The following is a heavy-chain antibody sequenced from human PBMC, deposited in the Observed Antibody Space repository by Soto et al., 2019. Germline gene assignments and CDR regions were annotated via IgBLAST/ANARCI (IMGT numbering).Heavy chain of an antibody. Sequence: GASVKVSCKASGYTFTSYGISWVRQAPGQGLEWMGWISAYNGNTNYAQKLQGRVTMTTDTSTSTAYMELRSLRSDDTAVYYCARHPLLYCSSTSCYDRWDYYYYMDVWGKGTTVTVSS. V-gene: IGHV1-18*01. J-gene: IGHJ6*03. D-gene: IGHD2-2*01. CDR2: ISAYNGNT. CDR3: ARHPLLYCSSTSCYDRWDYYYYMDV. CDR1: GYTFTSYG.